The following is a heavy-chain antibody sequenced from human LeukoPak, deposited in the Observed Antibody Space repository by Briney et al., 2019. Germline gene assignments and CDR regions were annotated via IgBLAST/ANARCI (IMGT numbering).Heavy chain of an antibody. Sequence: PSETLSLTCAVSGGSFTIYQWSWIRQSPEKGREWIGEINHSGSTNYNPSLKSRVTISVDTSKNQFSLKLSSVTAADTAVYYCARAYYDYVWGSYRSWGQGTLVTVSS. CDR2: INHSGST. J-gene: IGHJ5*02. CDR1: GGSFTIYQ. CDR3: ARAYYDYVWGSYRS. V-gene: IGHV4-34*01. D-gene: IGHD3-16*02.